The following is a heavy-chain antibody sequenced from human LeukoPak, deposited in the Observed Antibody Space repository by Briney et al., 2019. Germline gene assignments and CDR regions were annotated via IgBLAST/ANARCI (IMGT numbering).Heavy chain of an antibody. V-gene: IGHV3-23*01. CDR1: GFTFTNYA. CDR2: ISGNGMT. D-gene: IGHD2-2*01. J-gene: IGHJ4*02. CDR3: AKGGSPSCYSSSGY. Sequence: GGSLRLSCAASGFTFTNYAMTWVREATGKGLEWVSGISGNGMTYYADSVKGRVTISRDNSKNTLYLQMNSLTAEDTAVYYCAKGGSPSCYSSSGYWGQGTLVTVSS.